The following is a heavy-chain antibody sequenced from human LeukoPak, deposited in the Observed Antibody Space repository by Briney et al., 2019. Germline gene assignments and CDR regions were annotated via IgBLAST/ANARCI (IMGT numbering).Heavy chain of an antibody. V-gene: IGHV3-33*01. CDR2: IWYGGSNK. CDR1: GFTFSSYR. Sequence: GGSLRLSCAASGFTFSSYRMHWVRQAPGEGREGGAVIWYGGSNKYYADSVKGRFTISRDNSKNPLYLHMNSLRAEDTAVYYCARSPIAVGARNMIRGWLEPWGQGTLVSVSS. CDR3: ARSPIAVGARNMIRGWLEP. D-gene: IGHD6-19*01. J-gene: IGHJ5*02.